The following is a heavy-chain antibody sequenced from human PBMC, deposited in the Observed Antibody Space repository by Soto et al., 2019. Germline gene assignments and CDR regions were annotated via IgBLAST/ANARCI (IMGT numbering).Heavy chain of an antibody. Sequence: VQLLESGGDLVQPGGSLRLSCVASGFILNNYAMSWVRQAPGKGLEWVSTIGGTDGDSDGVSWYEDSVKGRFTISRDSSANTLFLHMANLSAEYSALYYCVKRARNWGAFEFGGQGTTVVVSS. CDR3: VKRARNWGAFEF. J-gene: IGHJ3*01. V-gene: IGHV3-23*01. CDR1: GFILNNYA. CDR2: IGGTDGDSDGVS. D-gene: IGHD7-27*01.